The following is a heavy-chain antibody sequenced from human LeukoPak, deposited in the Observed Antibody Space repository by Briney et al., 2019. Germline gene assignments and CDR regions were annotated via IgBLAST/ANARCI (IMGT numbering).Heavy chain of an antibody. J-gene: IGHJ5*02. V-gene: IGHV1-46*01. CDR2: INPRGDKT. CDR3: ARGVHVRKYDSNHNCFDP. CDR1: GYTFTSYY. Sequence: ASVKVSCKASGYTFTSYYIHWVRQAPGQGLEGMGMINPRGDKTNYAQKFQGRVTVTRDMSTSTVYMELSSLRSEDTAVYYCARGVHVRKYDSNHNCFDPWGQGTLVTVSS. D-gene: IGHD3-22*01.